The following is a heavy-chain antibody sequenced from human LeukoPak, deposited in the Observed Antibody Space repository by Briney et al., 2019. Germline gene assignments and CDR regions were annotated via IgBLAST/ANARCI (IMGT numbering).Heavy chain of an antibody. J-gene: IGHJ6*03. V-gene: IGHV1-2*02. CDR2: INPNSGGT. D-gene: IGHD3-9*01. CDR3: ARALKPLLTGYGPPYYYYYMDV. CDR1: GYTFTGYY. Sequence: GASVKVSCKASGYTFTGYYMHWVRQAPGQGLEWMGWINPNSGGTNYAQKFQGRVTMTRDTSISTAYMELSRLRSDDTAVYYCARALKPLLTGYGPPYYYYYMDVWGKGTTVTISS.